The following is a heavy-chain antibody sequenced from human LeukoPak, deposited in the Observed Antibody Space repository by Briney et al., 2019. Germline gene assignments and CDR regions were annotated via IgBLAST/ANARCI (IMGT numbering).Heavy chain of an antibody. CDR2: IYYSGST. CDR1: GGSISSYY. J-gene: IGHJ6*03. V-gene: IGHV4-59*01. Sequence: PSETLSLTCTVSGGSISSYYWSWIRQPPGKGLEWIGYIYYSGSTNYNPSLKSRVTISVDTSKNQFSLKLSSVTAADTAVYYCARGGVVPAAIAALIGNRDYMDVWGKGTTVTVSS. CDR3: ARGGVVPAAIAALIGNRDYMDV. D-gene: IGHD2-2*01.